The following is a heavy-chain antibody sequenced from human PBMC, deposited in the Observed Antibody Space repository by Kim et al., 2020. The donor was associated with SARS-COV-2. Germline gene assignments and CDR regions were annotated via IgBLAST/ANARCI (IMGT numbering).Heavy chain of an antibody. CDR2: INPSGGST. Sequence: ASVKVSCKASGYTFTSYYMHWVRQAPGQGLEWMGIINPSGGSTSYAQKFQGRVTMTRDTSTSTVYMELSSLRSEDTAVYDCARKSGLGFGYAQSPVPFDYWGQGTLVTVSS. CDR1: GYTFTSYY. D-gene: IGHD3-10*01. V-gene: IGHV1-46*01. CDR3: ARKSGLGFGYAQSPVPFDY. J-gene: IGHJ4*02.